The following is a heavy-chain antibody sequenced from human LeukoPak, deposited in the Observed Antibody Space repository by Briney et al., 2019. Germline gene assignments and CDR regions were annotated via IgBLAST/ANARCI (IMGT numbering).Heavy chain of an antibody. CDR1: GGSISSGGYY. CDR2: IYYSGST. Sequence: PSETLSLTCTVSGGSISSGGYYWSWIRQHPGKGLEWIGYIYYSGSTYYNPSLKSRVTISVDTSKNQFSLKLSSVTAADTAVYYCARAHTVTPKGHYFDYWGQGTLVTVSS. V-gene: IGHV4-31*03. CDR3: ARAHTVTPKGHYFDY. D-gene: IGHD4-11*01. J-gene: IGHJ4*02.